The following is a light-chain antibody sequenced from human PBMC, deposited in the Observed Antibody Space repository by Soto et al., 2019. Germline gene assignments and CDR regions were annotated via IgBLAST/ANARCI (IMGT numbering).Light chain of an antibody. CDR2: SNN. Sequence: SVLTQPPSASGTPGQRVTISCSGSSSNIGSNTVNWYQQLPGTAPKLLIYSNNQRPSGVPDRFSGSKSGTSASLAISGLQSEDEADYYCAAWDDSLVFGTGTKLTVL. J-gene: IGLJ1*01. CDR3: AAWDDSLV. CDR1: SSNIGSNT. V-gene: IGLV1-44*01.